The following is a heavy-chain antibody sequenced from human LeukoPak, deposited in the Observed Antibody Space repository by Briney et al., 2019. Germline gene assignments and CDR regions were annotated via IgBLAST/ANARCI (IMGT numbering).Heavy chain of an antibody. V-gene: IGHV4-34*01. D-gene: IGHD5-12*01. Sequence: SETLSLTCAVYGGSFSGYYWSWIRQPPGKELEWIGEINHSGSTNYNPSLKSRVTISVDTSKNQFSLKLSSVTAADTAVYYCARGPSQMATIMLDYWGQGTLVTVSS. CDR3: ARGPSQMATIMLDY. CDR1: GGSFSGYY. CDR2: INHSGST. J-gene: IGHJ4*02.